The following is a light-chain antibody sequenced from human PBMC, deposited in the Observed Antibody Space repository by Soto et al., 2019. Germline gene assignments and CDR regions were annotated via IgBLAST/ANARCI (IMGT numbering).Light chain of an antibody. CDR2: WAS. J-gene: IGKJ1*01. Sequence: DIVMTQSPDSLAVSLGERATINCKSSQVVLYSSKNKNYLTWYQQKPGQPPKLLFYWASTRESGVPDRFSGSGSGTDFTLTISSLQAEDVAVYYCQQYYSTPWTFGQGTKVEIK. CDR1: QVVLYSSKNKNY. CDR3: QQYYSTPWT. V-gene: IGKV4-1*01.